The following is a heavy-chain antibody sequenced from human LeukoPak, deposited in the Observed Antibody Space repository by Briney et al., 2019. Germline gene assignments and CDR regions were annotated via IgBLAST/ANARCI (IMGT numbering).Heavy chain of an antibody. V-gene: IGHV3-30*04. CDR2: ISYDGSNK. CDR1: GFTFSSYA. CDR3: ARVRMATRPGPFDY. D-gene: IGHD5-12*01. J-gene: IGHJ4*02. Sequence: AGGSLRLSCAASGFTFSSYAMHWVRQAPGKGLEWVAVISYDGSNKYYADFVKGRFTISRDNSKNTLYLQMNSLRAEDTAVYYCARVRMATRPGPFDYWGQGTLVTVSS.